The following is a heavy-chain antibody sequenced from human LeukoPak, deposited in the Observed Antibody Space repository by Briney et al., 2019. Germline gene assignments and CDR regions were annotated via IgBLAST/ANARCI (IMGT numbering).Heavy chain of an antibody. CDR3: ARGRLDGYYFDY. V-gene: IGHV4-34*01. J-gene: IGHJ4*02. CDR1: GGSFSGYY. D-gene: IGHD1-1*01. Sequence: KPSETLSLTCVVYGGSFSGYYWTWIRQPPGKGLEWIGEIHYSGATSYKPSLKSRVTISGDTSKNQVSLNLRSVTAADMAVYYCARGRLDGYYFDYWGQGALATVSS. CDR2: IHYSGAT.